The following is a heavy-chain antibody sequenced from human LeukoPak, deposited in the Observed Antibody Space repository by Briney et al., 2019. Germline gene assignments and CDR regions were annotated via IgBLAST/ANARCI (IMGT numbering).Heavy chain of an antibody. CDR2: FDPEDGET. V-gene: IGHV1-24*01. D-gene: IGHD3-3*01. Sequence: ASVKVSCKVSGYTLTELSMHWVRQAPGKGLEWMGGFDPEDGETIYAQKFQGRVTMTEDTSTDTAYMELRSLRSDDTAVYYCAMWWSTGIFGVVTEYFQHWGQGTLVTVSS. CDR1: GYTLTELS. J-gene: IGHJ1*01. CDR3: AMWWSTGIFGVVTEYFQH.